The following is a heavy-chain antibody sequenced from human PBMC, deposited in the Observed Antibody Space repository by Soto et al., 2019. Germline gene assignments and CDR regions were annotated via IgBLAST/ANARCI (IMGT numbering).Heavy chain of an antibody. V-gene: IGHV4-59*11. Sequence: QGQLQESGPGLVKPSETLSLTCTVSGDSISTHNWGWIRQPPGKGLEWIGCIYYSGVTNYNPSLKSRVTISVDTPKNQLSLKLNSVTAADTAVYYCARVAADIASWLDPWGQGTLVTVSS. CDR2: IYYSGVT. CDR3: ARVAADIASWLDP. J-gene: IGHJ5*02. D-gene: IGHD5-12*01. CDR1: GDSISTHN.